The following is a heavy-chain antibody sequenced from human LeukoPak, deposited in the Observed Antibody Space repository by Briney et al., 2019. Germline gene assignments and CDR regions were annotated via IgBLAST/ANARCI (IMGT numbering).Heavy chain of an antibody. V-gene: IGHV3-23*01. CDR3: VRDNPRQQGFAY. CDR1: GFFFSDSA. Sequence: GGSLRLSCAASGFFFSDSAMAWVRQAPGKGLEWVSTTTGRGDNTHYADSVEGRFTFSRDNSKNTLYLQMNSLRAEDTAVYYCVRDNPRQQGFAYWGQGTLVTVSS. CDR2: TTGRGDNT. D-gene: IGHD6-13*01. J-gene: IGHJ4*02.